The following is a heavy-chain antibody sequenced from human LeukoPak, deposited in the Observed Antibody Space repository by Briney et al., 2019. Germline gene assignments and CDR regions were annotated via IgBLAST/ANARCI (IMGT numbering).Heavy chain of an antibody. CDR2: IHYSGNT. D-gene: IGHD6-19*01. CDR3: ASRVSGQHHFDY. V-gene: IGHV4-31*03. J-gene: IGHJ4*02. CDR1: GGSISSNHY. Sequence: SETLSLTCTVSGGSISSNHYWTWIRQFPGKGREWIGYIHYSGNTYYNPSLKSRASISLDTSQNQFSLKLTSVTIADTAMYYCASRVSGQHHFDYWGQGALVTVSS.